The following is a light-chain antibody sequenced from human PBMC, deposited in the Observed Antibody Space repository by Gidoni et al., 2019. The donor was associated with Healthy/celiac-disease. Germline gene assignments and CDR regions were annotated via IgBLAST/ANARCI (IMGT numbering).Light chain of an antibody. V-gene: IGKV3-11*01. CDR2: DAS. J-gene: IGKJ4*01. Sequence: EIVLTKSPATLSLSPGERATLSCRDSQSVSSYLAWYQQKPGQAPRLLIYDASNRATGIQARFSGSGSGTDFTLTISSLEPEDFAVYYCQQRSNWPLLTFGGGTKVEIK. CDR1: QSVSSY. CDR3: QQRSNWPLLT.